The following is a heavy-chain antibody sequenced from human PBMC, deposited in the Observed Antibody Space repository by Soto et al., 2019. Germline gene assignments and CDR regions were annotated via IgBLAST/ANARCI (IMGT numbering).Heavy chain of an antibody. D-gene: IGHD4-17*01. CDR2: IKQDGSEK. Sequence: PGVSLRLSCAASRFTFISYCMSWVRQAPGKGLEWVANIKQDGSEKYYVDSVKGRFTISRDNAKNSLYLQMNSLRAEDTAVYYCARDDYGDTDAFDIWGQGTMVTVSS. CDR1: RFTFISYC. CDR3: ARDDYGDTDAFDI. J-gene: IGHJ3*02. V-gene: IGHV3-7*01.